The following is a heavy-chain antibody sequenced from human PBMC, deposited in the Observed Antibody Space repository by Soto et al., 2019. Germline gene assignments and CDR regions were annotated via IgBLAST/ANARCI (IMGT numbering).Heavy chain of an antibody. J-gene: IGHJ5*02. Sequence: TSETLSLTCAVSGGSISSSNWWSWVRQPPGKGLEWIGEIYHSGSTNYNPSLKSRVTISVDKSKNQFSLKLSSVTAADTAVYYCARGRYDFWSGYYISNWFDPWGQGTLVTVSS. CDR3: ARGRYDFWSGYYISNWFDP. CDR2: IYHSGST. V-gene: IGHV4-4*02. D-gene: IGHD3-3*01. CDR1: GGSISSSNW.